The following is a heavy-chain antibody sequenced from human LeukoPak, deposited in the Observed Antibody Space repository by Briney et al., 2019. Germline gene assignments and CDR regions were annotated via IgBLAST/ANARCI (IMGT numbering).Heavy chain of an antibody. V-gene: IGHV3-23*01. CDR3: ARVSHYDYDILTGYLDY. Sequence: GGSLRLSCAASGFTFSSYGMSWVRQAPGEGLEWVSAISDSGGSTYYTDSVKGRFTISRDNSKNTLYLQMNSLRADDTAVYYCARVSHYDYDILTGYLDYWGQGTLVTVSS. J-gene: IGHJ4*02. CDR2: ISDSGGST. D-gene: IGHD3-9*01. CDR1: GFTFSSYG.